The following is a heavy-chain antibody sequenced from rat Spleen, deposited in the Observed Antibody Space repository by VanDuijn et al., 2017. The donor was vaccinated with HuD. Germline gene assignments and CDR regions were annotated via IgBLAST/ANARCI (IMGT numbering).Heavy chain of an antibody. V-gene: IGHV5-20*01. CDR1: GFTFSDYY. D-gene: IGHD1-4*01. Sequence: EVQLVESDGGLVQPGRSLKLSCAASGFTFSDYYMAWVRQAPTKGLEWVATISYDGSSTYYRDSVKGRFTISRDNAKSTLSLQMDSLRSEDTATYYCTTGPGITGFDYWGQGASVTVSS. CDR3: TTGPGITGFDY. J-gene: IGHJ4*01. CDR2: ISYDGSST.